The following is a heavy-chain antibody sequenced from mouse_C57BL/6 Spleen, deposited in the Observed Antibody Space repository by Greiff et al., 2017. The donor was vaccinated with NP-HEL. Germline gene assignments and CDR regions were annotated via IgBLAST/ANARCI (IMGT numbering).Heavy chain of an antibody. V-gene: IGHV1-80*01. Sequence: QVQLQQSGAELVKPGASVKISCKASGYAFSSYWMNWVKQRPGKGLEWIGQIYPGDGDTNYNGKFKGKATLTADKSSSTAYMQLSSLTSEDSAVYFCARVRTAQATFDYWGQGTTLTVSS. J-gene: IGHJ2*01. CDR2: IYPGDGDT. CDR3: ARVRTAQATFDY. D-gene: IGHD3-2*02. CDR1: GYAFSSYW.